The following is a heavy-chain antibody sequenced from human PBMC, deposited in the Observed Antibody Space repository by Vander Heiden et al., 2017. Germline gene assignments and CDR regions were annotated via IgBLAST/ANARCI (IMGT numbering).Heavy chain of an antibody. V-gene: IGHV3-9*01. J-gene: IGHJ1*01. CDR1: GFTFDDYT. CDR2: ISWNSGSV. Sequence: EVQLVESGGGLVQPGKSLSISCAASGFTFDDYTMHWVRQAPGKGLEWVSGISWNSGSVGYADSVKGRFTISRDNAKNSLYLQMNSLRVEDTALYYCAKVQDCTNGVCSTWGQGTLVTVSS. CDR3: AKVQDCTNGVCST. D-gene: IGHD2-8*01.